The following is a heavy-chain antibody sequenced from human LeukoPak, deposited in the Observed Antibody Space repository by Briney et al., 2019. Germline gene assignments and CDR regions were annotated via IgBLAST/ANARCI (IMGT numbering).Heavy chain of an antibody. J-gene: IGHJ5*02. CDR2: ISYDGSNK. CDR1: GFTFSSYG. CDR3: ARVPFPYYYGSGSYYPYNWFDP. Sequence: PGGSLRLSCAASGFTFSSYGMHWVRQAPGKGLEWVAVISYDGSNKYYADSVKGRFTISRDNSKNTLYLQMNSLRAEDTAVYYCARVPFPYYYGSGSYYPYNWFDPWGQGTLVTVSS. V-gene: IGHV3-30*03. D-gene: IGHD3-10*01.